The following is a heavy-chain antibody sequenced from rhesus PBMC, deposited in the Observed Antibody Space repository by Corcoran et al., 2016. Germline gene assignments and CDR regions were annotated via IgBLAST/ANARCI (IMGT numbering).Heavy chain of an antibody. CDR1: GSTFTSYY. Sequence: QVQLVQSGAEVTQPGASVKPSCKASGSTFTSYYINWVRQAPGQVLEWMGWINPSNGNTGYAQKFQGRVTMTRDTSTSTAYMELSSLRSEDTAVYYCTRSYEVGLDSWGQGVVVTVSS. D-gene: IGHD3-40*01. V-gene: IGHV1S9*01. CDR2: INPSNGNT. CDR3: TRSYEVGLDS. J-gene: IGHJ6*01.